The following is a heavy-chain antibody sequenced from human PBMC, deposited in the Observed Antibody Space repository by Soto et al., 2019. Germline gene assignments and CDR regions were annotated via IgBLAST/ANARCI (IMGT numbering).Heavy chain of an antibody. V-gene: IGHV5-10-1*01. D-gene: IGHD5-18*01. CDR2: IDPSDSYT. J-gene: IGHJ4*02. CDR1: GYSFTSYW. CDR3: AGHEEGGYRYGFPYLFDY. Sequence: XASLKISCKGSGYSFTSYWISWVRQMPGKGLEWMGRIDPSDSYTNYSPSFQGHVTISADKSISTAYLQWSSLKASDTAMYYCAGHEEGGYRYGFPYLFDYWGQGTLVTASS.